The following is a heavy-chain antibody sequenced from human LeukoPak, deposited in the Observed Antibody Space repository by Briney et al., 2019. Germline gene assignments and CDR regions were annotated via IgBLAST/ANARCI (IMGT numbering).Heavy chain of an antibody. CDR2: IYYSGST. CDR1: GGSISSSSYY. CDR3: ARAGSGYPLYYFDY. J-gene: IGHJ4*02. Sequence: PSETLCLTCTVSGGSISSSSYYWGWIRPPPGKGLEWIGSIYYSGSTYYNPSLKSRVTISVDTSKIQFSLKLSSVTAADTAVYYCARAGSGYPLYYFDYWGRGTLLT. D-gene: IGHD3-3*01. V-gene: IGHV4-39*01.